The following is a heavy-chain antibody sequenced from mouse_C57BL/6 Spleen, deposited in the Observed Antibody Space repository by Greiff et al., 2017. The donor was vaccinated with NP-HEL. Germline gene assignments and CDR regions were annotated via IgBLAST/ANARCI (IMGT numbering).Heavy chain of an antibody. Sequence: DVKLVESGGGLVKPGGSLKLSCAASGFTFSSYTMSWVRQTPEKRLEWVATISSGSSTIYYADTVKGRFTISRDNAKNTLFLQMTSLRSEDTAMYYCAGVSRGDWGQGTTLTVAS. D-gene: IGHD3-3*01. J-gene: IGHJ2*01. CDR3: AGVSRGD. CDR2: ISSGSSTI. V-gene: IGHV5-6-4*01. CDR1: GFTFSSYT.